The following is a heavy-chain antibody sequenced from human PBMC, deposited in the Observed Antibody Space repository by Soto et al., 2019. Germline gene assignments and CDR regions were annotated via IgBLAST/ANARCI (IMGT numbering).Heavy chain of an antibody. D-gene: IGHD6-19*01. CDR3: ARGAYSSGWYYPGVFNWFDP. V-gene: IGHV4-61*01. Sequence: PSETLSLTCTVSGVSVSSGSFYWAWIRQPPGKGLEWIGFISYSGTTNYNPSLKSRVTISVDTSKNQFSLKLSSVTAADTAVYYCARGAYSSGWYYPGVFNWFDPWGQGTLVTVSS. CDR1: GVSVSSGSFY. J-gene: IGHJ5*02. CDR2: ISYSGTT.